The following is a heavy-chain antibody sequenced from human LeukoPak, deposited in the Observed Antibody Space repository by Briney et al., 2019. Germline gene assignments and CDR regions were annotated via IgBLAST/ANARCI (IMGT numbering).Heavy chain of an antibody. Sequence: TSETLSLTCAVSGCSISSGYYWGWIRQPPGKGLEWIGSIYHSGSTYYNPSLKSRVTISVDTSKNQFSLKLSSVTAADTAVYYCTRHVSSGSPSYYFDYWGQGTLVPVSS. D-gene: IGHD3-10*01. CDR2: IYHSGST. CDR1: GCSISSGYY. CDR3: TRHVSSGSPSYYFDY. V-gene: IGHV4-38-2*01. J-gene: IGHJ4*02.